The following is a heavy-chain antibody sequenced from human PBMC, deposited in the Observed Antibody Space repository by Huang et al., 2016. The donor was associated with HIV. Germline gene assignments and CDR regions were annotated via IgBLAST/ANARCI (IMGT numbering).Heavy chain of an antibody. J-gene: IGHJ6*02. V-gene: IGHV4-39*01. D-gene: IGHD2-15*01. CDR3: ARHAGGGNIYNYYYGMDV. CDR2: IHYRGST. CDR1: GGSISSNNYY. Sequence: HLQLQESGPGLVKPSETLSLTCAVSGGSISSNNYYWGGIRRPPGKGLAWIGSIHYRGSTYYNPSLKSRVTISVDTSKNQFSLKLTSVTAADTAVYYCARHAGGGNIYNYYYGMDVWGQGTTVTVSS.